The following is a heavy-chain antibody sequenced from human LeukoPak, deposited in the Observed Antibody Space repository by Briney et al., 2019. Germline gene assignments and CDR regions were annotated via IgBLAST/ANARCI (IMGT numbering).Heavy chain of an antibody. Sequence: SGTLSLTCAVSGGSISSSNWWSWVRQPPGKGLEWIGEIYHSGSTNYNTSLKSRVTISVDKSKNQFSLKLSSVTAADTAVYYCCPDSSGYYYPSRAFDIWGQGTMVTVSS. D-gene: IGHD3-22*01. CDR1: GGSISSSNW. V-gene: IGHV4-4*02. J-gene: IGHJ3*02. CDR3: CPDSSGYYYPSRAFDI. CDR2: IYHSGST.